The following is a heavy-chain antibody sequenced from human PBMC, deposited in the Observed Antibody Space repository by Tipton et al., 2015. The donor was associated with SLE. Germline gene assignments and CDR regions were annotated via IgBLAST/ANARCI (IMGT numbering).Heavy chain of an antibody. CDR2: IYYSGST. D-gene: IGHD6-13*01. CDR3: ASYGGSSWGDAFDI. CDR1: GGSISSGSYY. V-gene: IGHV4-61*02. J-gene: IGHJ3*02. Sequence: TLSLTCTVSGGSISSGSYYWSWIRQPAGKGLEWIGRIYYSGSTYYNPSLKSRVTISVDTSKNQFSLKLSSVTAADTAVYYCASYGGSSWGDAFDIWGQGTMVTVSS.